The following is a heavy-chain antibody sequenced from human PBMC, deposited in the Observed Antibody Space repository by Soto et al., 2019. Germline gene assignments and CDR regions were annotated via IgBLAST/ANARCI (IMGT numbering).Heavy chain of an antibody. V-gene: IGHV4-59*01. Sequence: PSETLSLTCTVSGGSISSYYWSWIRQPPGKGLEWIGYIYYSGSTNYNPSLKSRVTISVDTSKNQFSLKLSSVTAADTAVYYCARDRYYDILTGYYTAGFVPWGQGTLVTVSS. CDR1: GGSISSYY. CDR2: IYYSGST. D-gene: IGHD3-9*01. CDR3: ARDRYYDILTGYYTAGFVP. J-gene: IGHJ5*02.